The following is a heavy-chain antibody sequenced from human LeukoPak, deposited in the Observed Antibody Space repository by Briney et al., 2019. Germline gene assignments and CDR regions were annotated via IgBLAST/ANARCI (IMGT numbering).Heavy chain of an antibody. D-gene: IGHD3-22*01. CDR1: GFTVSSNY. Sequence: GGSLRLSCAASGFTVSSNYMSWVRQAPGKGLEWVSVIYSGGSTYYADSVKGRFTISRDNSKNTLYFQMNSLRAEDTAVYYCARTRPPYYYDSSGYYFDYWGQGTLVTVSS. J-gene: IGHJ4*02. V-gene: IGHV3-66*01. CDR2: IYSGGST. CDR3: ARTRPPYYYDSSGYYFDY.